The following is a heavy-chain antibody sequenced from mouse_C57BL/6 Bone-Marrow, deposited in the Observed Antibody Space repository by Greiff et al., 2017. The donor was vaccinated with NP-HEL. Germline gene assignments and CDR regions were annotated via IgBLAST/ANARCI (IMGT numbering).Heavy chain of an antibody. CDR1: GYTFTSYD. CDR3: ARSYYSNYRNYAMDY. V-gene: IGHV1-85*01. CDR2: IYPRDGST. Sequence: VKLMESGPELVKPGASVKLSCKASGYTFTSYDINWVKQRPGQGLEWIGWIYPRDGSTKYNEKFKGKATLTVDTSSSTAYMELHSLTSEDSAVYFCARSYYSNYRNYAMDYWGQGTSVTVSS. D-gene: IGHD2-5*01. J-gene: IGHJ4*01.